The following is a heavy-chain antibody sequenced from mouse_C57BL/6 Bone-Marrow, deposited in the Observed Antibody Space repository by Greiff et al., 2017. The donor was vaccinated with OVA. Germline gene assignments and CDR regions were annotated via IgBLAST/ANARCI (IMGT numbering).Heavy chain of an antibody. CDR2: ISSGGSYT. D-gene: IGHD2-2*01. Sequence: EVKVVESGGDLVKPGGSLKLSCAASGFTFSSYGMSWVRQTPDKRLEWVATISSGGSYTYYPDSVKGRFTISRDNAKNTLYLQMSSLKSEDTAMYYCARLRGYPYYAMDYWGQGTSVTVSS. V-gene: IGHV5-6*01. CDR1: GFTFSSYG. J-gene: IGHJ4*01. CDR3: ARLRGYPYYAMDY.